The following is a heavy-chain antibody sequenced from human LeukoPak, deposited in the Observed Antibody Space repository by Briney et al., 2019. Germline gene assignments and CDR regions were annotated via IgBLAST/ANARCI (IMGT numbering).Heavy chain of an antibody. Sequence: SGTLSLTCTVSGGSISSYYWSWIRQPPGKGLEWIGYIYYSGSTNYNPSLKSRVTISVDTSKNQFSLKLSSVTAADTAVYYCAVRAGYDSDFDYWGQGTLVTVSS. CDR1: GGSISSYY. J-gene: IGHJ4*02. D-gene: IGHD3-22*01. CDR2: IYYSGST. CDR3: AVRAGYDSDFDY. V-gene: IGHV4-59*01.